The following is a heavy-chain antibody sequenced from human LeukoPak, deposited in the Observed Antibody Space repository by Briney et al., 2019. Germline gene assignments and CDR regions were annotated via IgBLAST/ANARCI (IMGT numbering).Heavy chain of an antibody. D-gene: IGHD3-10*01. V-gene: IGHV3-13*01. CDR2: IGTAGDT. CDR3: ARDRYYGSGSLPHYGMDV. CDR1: GFTFSSYD. Sequence: GGSLRLSCAASGFTFSSYDMHWVRHAAGKGLEWVSAIGTAGDTYYPGSVKGRFTISRENAKNSLYLQMNSLRAEDTAVYYCARDRYYGSGSLPHYGMDVWGQGTTVTVSS. J-gene: IGHJ6*02.